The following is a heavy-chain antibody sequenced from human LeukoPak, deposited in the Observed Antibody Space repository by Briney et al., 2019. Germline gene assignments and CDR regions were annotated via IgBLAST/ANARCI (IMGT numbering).Heavy chain of an antibody. CDR1: GITVSSNY. D-gene: IGHD4-11*01. CDR3: ARGIGSTVFFDH. V-gene: IGHV3-53*01. CDR2: MYSGGNT. Sequence: GGSLRLSCAGSGITVSSNYMSWVRQAPGKGLEWVSVMYSGGNTYYADSVKGRFTISRDKSKNTLYLRMNSLRAEDTAVYYCARGIGSTVFFDHWGQGTLVTVSS. J-gene: IGHJ4*02.